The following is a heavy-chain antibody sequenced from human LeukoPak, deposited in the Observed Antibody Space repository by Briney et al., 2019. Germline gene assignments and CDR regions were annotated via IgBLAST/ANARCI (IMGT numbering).Heavy chain of an antibody. V-gene: IGHV4-39*07. Sequence: SETLSLTCTVSGGSISSSSYYWGWIRQPPGRGLEWIGEINHSGTTNYNPSLKSRVTISIDTSKNQFSLKLSSVTSADTAVYYCATRPTPPYYYYYMDVWAKGTTVTVSS. D-gene: IGHD4-23*01. CDR2: INHSGTT. CDR3: ATRPTPPYYYYYMDV. J-gene: IGHJ6*03. CDR1: GGSISSSSYY.